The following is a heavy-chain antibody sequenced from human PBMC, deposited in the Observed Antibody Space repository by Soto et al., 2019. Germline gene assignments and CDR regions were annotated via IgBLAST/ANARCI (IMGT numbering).Heavy chain of an antibody. Sequence: QVQLVESGGGVVQPGTSLRLSCAASGFAFSTYGMHWVRQAPGKGLQWVAVISSDGTTKDYADSLKGRFTISRDNSKNILSLQLDSLRPEDTAFYYCAPTTYFYGDLRLDTAFAIWGRGTLVTVSS. J-gene: IGHJ3*02. V-gene: IGHV3-30*03. CDR1: GFAFSTYG. CDR2: ISSDGTTK. D-gene: IGHD4-17*01. CDR3: APTTYFYGDLRLDTAFAI.